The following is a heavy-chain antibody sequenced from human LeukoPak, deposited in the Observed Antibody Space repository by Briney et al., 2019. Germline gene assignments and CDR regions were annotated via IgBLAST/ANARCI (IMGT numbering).Heavy chain of an antibody. D-gene: IGHD6-19*01. CDR1: GGSISSYY. V-gene: IGHV4-59*01. CDR2: IYYSGST. CDR3: ARDDSSGWYPGAFDI. Sequence: SETLSLTCTVSGGSISSYYWSWIRQPPGKGLEWIGYIYYSGSTNYNPSLKSRVTISVDTSKNQFSLKLSSVTAADTAVYYCARDDSSGWYPGAFDIWGQGTMVTVPS. J-gene: IGHJ3*02.